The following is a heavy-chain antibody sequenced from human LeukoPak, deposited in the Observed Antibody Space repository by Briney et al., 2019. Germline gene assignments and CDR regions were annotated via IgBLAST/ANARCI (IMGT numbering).Heavy chain of an antibody. CDR2: IKQDGSEK. J-gene: IGHJ5*02. CDR1: GFTFSSYW. V-gene: IGHV3-7*03. D-gene: IGHD3-10*01. Sequence: GGSLRLPCAASGFTFSSYWMSWVRQAPGKGLEWVANIKQDGSEKYYVDSVKGRFTISRDNAKNSLYLQMNSLRAEDTAVYYCARGIWFGYNWFDPWGQGTLVTVSS. CDR3: ARGIWFGYNWFDP.